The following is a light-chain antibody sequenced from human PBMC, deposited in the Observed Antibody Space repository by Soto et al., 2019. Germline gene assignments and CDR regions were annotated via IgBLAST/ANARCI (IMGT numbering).Light chain of an antibody. J-gene: IGKJ4*01. CDR3: QQYDTLLS. CDR1: QDITNY. CDR2: DAS. Sequence: DIQMTQSPSSLSASVGDRVTITCQASQDITNYLNWYQQKPGKAPKLLIYDASNLETGVPSRFSGSGSGTDFSFTISNLQPEDLATYYCQQYDTLLSFGGGTKVEIK. V-gene: IGKV1-33*01.